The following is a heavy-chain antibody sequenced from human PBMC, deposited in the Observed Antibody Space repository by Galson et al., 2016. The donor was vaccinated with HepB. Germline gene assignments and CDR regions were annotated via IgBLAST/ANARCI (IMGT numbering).Heavy chain of an antibody. Sequence: SLRLSCAASGFTFSSYAMHWVRQAPGTGLEWVSAISGTGGSTYYGDSVKGRFTISRDNSKNTLYLQMNSLRAEDTAVYYCAKGNEESNSGSSWYNWFDPWGQGTLVTVSS. CDR3: AKGNEESNSGSSWYNWFDP. J-gene: IGHJ5*02. CDR1: GFTFSSYA. V-gene: IGHV3-23*01. CDR2: ISGTGGST. D-gene: IGHD6-13*01.